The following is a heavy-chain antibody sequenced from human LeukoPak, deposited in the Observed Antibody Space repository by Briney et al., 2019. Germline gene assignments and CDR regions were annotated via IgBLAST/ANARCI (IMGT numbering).Heavy chain of an antibody. J-gene: IGHJ4*02. Sequence: LSLTCDVFGGSFSGYYWSWIRQPPGKGLEWVSYISSSSSYTNYADSVKGRFTISRDNAKNSLYLQMNSLRAEDTAVYYCARVGGGTTSLDYFDYWGQGTLVTVSS. CDR1: GGSFSGYY. V-gene: IGHV3-11*06. CDR3: ARVGGGTTSLDYFDY. D-gene: IGHD1-7*01. CDR2: ISSSSSYT.